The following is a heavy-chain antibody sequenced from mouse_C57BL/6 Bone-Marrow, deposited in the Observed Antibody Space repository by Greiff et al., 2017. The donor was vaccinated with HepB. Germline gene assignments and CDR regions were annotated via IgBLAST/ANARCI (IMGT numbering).Heavy chain of an antibody. CDR1: GYTFTDYY. CDR3: ARGRGEDYYAMDY. J-gene: IGHJ4*01. CDR2: INPNNGGT. Sequence: EVQLQQSGPELVKPGASVKISCKASGYTFTDYYMNWVKQSHGKSLEWIGDINPNNGGTSYNQKFKGKATLTVDKSSSTAYMELRSLTSEDSAVYYCARGRGEDYYAMDYWGQGTSVTVSS. V-gene: IGHV1-26*01.